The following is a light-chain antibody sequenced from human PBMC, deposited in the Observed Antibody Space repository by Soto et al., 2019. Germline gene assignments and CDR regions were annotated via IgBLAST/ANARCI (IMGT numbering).Light chain of an antibody. CDR2: RNN. V-gene: IGLV1-47*01. Sequence: QSALTQPPSASGTPGQRVTISCSGSSSNIGSNYVFWYQHLPGTAPKLLIYRNNQRPSGVPDRFTGSKSGTSASLAISGLRSEDEADYYCAAWDDSLSVVFGTGTKVTVL. J-gene: IGLJ1*01. CDR3: AAWDDSLSVV. CDR1: SSNIGSNY.